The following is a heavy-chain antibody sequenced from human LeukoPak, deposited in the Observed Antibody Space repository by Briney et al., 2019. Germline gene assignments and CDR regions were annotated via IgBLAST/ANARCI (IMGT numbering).Heavy chain of an antibody. Sequence: PSETLSLTCTVSGGSISSYYWSWIRQPPGKGLEWIASIYHSGYTYYNASLKSRVTLSVDTSKNQFSLNLRSVTAADTAVYYCARSGRDGSGYYLRYFDYWGQGSLVIVSS. CDR2: IYHSGYT. CDR1: GGSISSYY. CDR3: ARSGRDGSGYYLRYFDY. V-gene: IGHV4-59*04. D-gene: IGHD3-22*01. J-gene: IGHJ4*02.